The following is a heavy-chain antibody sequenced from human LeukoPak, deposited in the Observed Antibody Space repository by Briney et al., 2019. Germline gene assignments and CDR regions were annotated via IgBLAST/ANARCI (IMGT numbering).Heavy chain of an antibody. V-gene: IGHV3-30*18. CDR1: GFTFSSYG. D-gene: IGHD3-22*01. CDR2: ISYDGTNK. CDR3: AKDSSSGYPFQD. J-gene: IGHJ1*01. Sequence: GGSLRLSCAASGFTFSSYGMHWVRQAPGKGLEWVAVISYDGTNKYYADSVKGRFTISRDHSKNTLYLQMNSLRAEDTAVYYCAKDSSSGYPFQDWGQGALVTVSS.